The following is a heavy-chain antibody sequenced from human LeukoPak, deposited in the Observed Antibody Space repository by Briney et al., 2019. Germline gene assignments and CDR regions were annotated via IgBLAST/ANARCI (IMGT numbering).Heavy chain of an antibody. CDR3: ARGRRITMIVVVKKENYFDY. V-gene: IGHV4-34*01. CDR2: INHSGST. Sequence: TSETLSLTCAVYGGSFSGYYWSWIRQPPGKGLEWIGEINHSGSTNYNPSLKSRVTISVDTSKNQFSLKLSSVTAADTAVYYCARGRRITMIVVVKKENYFDYWGQGTLVTVPS. D-gene: IGHD3-22*01. J-gene: IGHJ4*02. CDR1: GGSFSGYY.